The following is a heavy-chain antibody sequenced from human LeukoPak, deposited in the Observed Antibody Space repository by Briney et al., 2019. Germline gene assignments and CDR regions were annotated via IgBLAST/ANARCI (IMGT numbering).Heavy chain of an antibody. J-gene: IGHJ6*02. Sequence: SETLSLTCTVSGGSISSYYWGWIRQPPGKGLEWIGYIYYSGGTNYNPSLKSRVTISVDTSKNQFSLKLSSVTAADTAVYYCARERAADHYYYYGMDVWGQGTTVTVSS. CDR1: GGSISSYY. CDR2: IYYSGGT. CDR3: ARERAADHYYYYGMDV. V-gene: IGHV4-59*01. D-gene: IGHD6-13*01.